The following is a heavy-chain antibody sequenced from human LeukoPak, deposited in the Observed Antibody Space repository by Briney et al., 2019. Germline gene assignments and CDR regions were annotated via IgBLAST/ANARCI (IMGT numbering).Heavy chain of an antibody. V-gene: IGHV4-34*01. J-gene: IGHJ3*02. CDR1: GGSFSGYY. CDR3: ARDTYYYDSSGYYFIYAFDI. CDR2: INHSGST. Sequence: SETLSLTCAVYGGSFSGYYWSWIRQPPGKGREWIGEINHSGSTNYNPSLKSRVTISVDTSKNQFSLKLSSVTAADTAVYYCARDTYYYDSSGYYFIYAFDIWGQGTMVTVSS. D-gene: IGHD3-22*01.